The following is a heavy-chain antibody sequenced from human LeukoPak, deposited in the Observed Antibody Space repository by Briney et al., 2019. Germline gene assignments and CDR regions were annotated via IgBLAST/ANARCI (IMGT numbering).Heavy chain of an antibody. V-gene: IGHV1-69*10. J-gene: IGHJ6*02. Sequence: SVKVSCKASGGTFSSYAISWVRQAPGQGLEWMGGIIPILGIANYAQKFQGRVTITADKSTSTAYMELSSLRSEDTAVYYCASFRLLLPTGYYYGMDVWGQGTTVTVSS. D-gene: IGHD3-22*01. CDR1: GGTFSSYA. CDR2: IIPILGIA. CDR3: ASFRLLLPTGYYYGMDV.